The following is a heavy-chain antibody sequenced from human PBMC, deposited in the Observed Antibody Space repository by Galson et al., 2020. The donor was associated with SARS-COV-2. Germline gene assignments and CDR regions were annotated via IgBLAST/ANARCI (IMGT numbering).Heavy chain of an antibody. D-gene: IGHD4-17*01. V-gene: IGHV4-30-2*01. J-gene: IGHJ3*02. CDR3: ARLHYGEYAPEAFDI. CDR1: GTSISSGSYS. Sequence: SETLSLTCAVSGTSISSGSYSWNWIRQPPGKGLAWIGYISHRGGTYYNPSLKSRVTISGDRSKNQFSLRLSSVTAADTAVYYCARLHYGEYAPEAFDIWGPGTRVTVAS. CDR2: ISHRGGT.